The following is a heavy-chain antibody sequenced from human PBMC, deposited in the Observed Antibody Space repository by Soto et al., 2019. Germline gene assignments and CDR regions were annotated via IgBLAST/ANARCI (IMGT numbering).Heavy chain of an antibody. D-gene: IGHD3-10*01. V-gene: IGHV1-3*01. CDR3: ARKDYYGSGIYYFDY. CDR1: GYTFASYA. J-gene: IGHJ4*02. CDR2: INAANGDT. Sequence: ASVKVSCKASGYTFASYAMHWVRQAPGQRLEWMGWINAANGDTGYSQKFQGRVTLTRDTSASTAYMELSSLRSEDTAVYYCARKDYYGSGIYYFDYWGQGTLVTVSS.